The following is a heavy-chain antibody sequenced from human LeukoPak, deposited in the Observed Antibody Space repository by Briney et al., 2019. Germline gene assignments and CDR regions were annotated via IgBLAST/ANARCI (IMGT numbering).Heavy chain of an antibody. J-gene: IGHJ4*02. D-gene: IGHD3-22*01. V-gene: IGHV4-39*07. Sequence: SETLSLTCTVSGGSISSSSYYWGWISQPPEKGLEWIGSIYYSGSTNYKPSLKSRVTISVETSKNQFSLKLRSVTAADTAVYYCARVTGYMIEDYFDYWGQGTLVTVSS. CDR1: GGSISSSSYY. CDR3: ARVTGYMIEDYFDY. CDR2: IYYSGST.